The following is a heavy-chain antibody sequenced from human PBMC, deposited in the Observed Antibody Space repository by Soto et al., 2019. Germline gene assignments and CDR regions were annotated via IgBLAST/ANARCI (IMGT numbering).Heavy chain of an antibody. CDR2: IKQDGSHK. V-gene: IGHV3-7*01. D-gene: IGHD3-22*01. CDR3: ARAYYYDSSGYSPGGY. CDR1: GLTFSSYW. Sequence: EVQLVESGGGLVQPGGSLRLSCAASGLTFSSYWMSWVRQAPGKGLEWVANIKQDGSHKYYVDSVKGRFTISRDNAKNSLYLQMNSLRVEDTAVYYCARAYYYDSSGYSPGGYWGQGTLVTVSS. J-gene: IGHJ4*02.